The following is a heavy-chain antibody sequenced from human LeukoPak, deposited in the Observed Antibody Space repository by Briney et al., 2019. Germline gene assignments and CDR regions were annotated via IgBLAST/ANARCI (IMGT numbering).Heavy chain of an antibody. V-gene: IGHV1-18*01. Sequence: ASVKVSCKASGYTFTSYDINWVRQAPGQGLEWMGWISAYNGNTNYAQSMQGRVTMTRDMSTSTVYMELSSLRSEDTAVFYCARDVGHDGAHYTFDYWGQGTPVTVSS. D-gene: IGHD1-26*01. CDR3: ARDVGHDGAHYTFDY. J-gene: IGHJ4*02. CDR2: ISAYNGNT. CDR1: GYTFTSYD.